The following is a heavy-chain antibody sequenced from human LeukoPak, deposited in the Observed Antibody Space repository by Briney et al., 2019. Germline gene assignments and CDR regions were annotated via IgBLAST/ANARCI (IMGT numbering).Heavy chain of an antibody. J-gene: IGHJ4*02. V-gene: IGHV3-11*01. CDR2: ITASGRST. CDR1: GFSISDYQ. Sequence: GGPLRLSCAASGFSISDYQLSWVRQATGKGLEWISYITASGRSTNYADSLKGRFTISKDNAKNSGVLQMNSLRAEDTAVYYCTRERRGSYYAFESWGQGTQVSVSP. CDR3: TRERRGSYYAFES. D-gene: IGHD3-16*01.